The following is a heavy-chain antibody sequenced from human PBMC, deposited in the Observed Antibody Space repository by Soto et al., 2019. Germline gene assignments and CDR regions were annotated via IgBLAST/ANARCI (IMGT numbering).Heavy chain of an antibody. D-gene: IGHD3-10*01. CDR2: INHSGST. Sequence: SETLSLTCADYGGSFSGYYWSWIRQPPGKGLEWIGEINHSGSTNYNPSLKSRVTISVDTSKNQFSLKLSSVTAADTAVYYCARHYYGSGSYYGYYYYYGMDVWGQGTTVTVSS. CDR1: GGSFSGYY. V-gene: IGHV4-34*01. J-gene: IGHJ6*02. CDR3: ARHYYGSGSYYGYYYYYGMDV.